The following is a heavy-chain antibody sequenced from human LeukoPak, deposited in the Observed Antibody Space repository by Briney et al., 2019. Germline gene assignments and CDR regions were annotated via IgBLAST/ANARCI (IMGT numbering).Heavy chain of an antibody. Sequence: ASVKVSCKAPGNTFTSSHMHWVRQAPGQGLEWMGIINIGDGYAKYAQKFQGRVTITRDTSTSTLYMELSSLRSEDTAVYYCAKDRGGSYTFDIWGQGTMVTASS. CDR2: INIGDGYA. D-gene: IGHD3-16*01. CDR1: GNTFTSSH. J-gene: IGHJ3*02. CDR3: AKDRGGSYTFDI. V-gene: IGHV1-46*01.